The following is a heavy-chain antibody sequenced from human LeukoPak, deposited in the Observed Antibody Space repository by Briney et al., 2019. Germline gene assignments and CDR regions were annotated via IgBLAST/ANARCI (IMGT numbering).Heavy chain of an antibody. D-gene: IGHD5-18*01. CDR2: IYPGDSET. CDR1: GYIFSNYW. J-gene: IGHJ4*02. V-gene: IGHV5-51*01. Sequence: GESLKISCQASGYIFSNYWIGWVRQMPGKGLEWMAIIYPGDSETKYSPSFQGQVTISADKSISTAYLQWSSLKASDTAMYYCARQRRGYSYAPFDYWGQGTLVTVSS. CDR3: ARQRRGYSYAPFDY.